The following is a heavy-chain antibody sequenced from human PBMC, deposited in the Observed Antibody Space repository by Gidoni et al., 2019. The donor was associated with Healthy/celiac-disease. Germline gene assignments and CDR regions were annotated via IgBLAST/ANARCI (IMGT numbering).Heavy chain of an antibody. J-gene: IGHJ4*02. CDR1: GFTFSSYA. D-gene: IGHD2-15*01. CDR2: ISGSGGST. V-gene: IGHV3-23*01. Sequence: EVQLLESGGGLVQPGGSLRLTCAASGFTFSSYAMSWVRQAPGKGLEWVSAISGSGGSTYYADSVKGRFTISRDNSKNTLYLQMNSLRAEDTAVYYCAKSSRGGYCSGGSCFFDYWGQGTLVTVSS. CDR3: AKSSRGGYCSGGSCFFDY.